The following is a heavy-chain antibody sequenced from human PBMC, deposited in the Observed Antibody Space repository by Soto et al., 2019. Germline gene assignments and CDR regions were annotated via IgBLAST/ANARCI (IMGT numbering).Heavy chain of an antibody. CDR1: GFTFSSYA. D-gene: IGHD4-17*01. Sequence: EVQLLESGGGLVQPGGSLRLSCAASGFTFSSYAMSWVRQAPGKGLEWVSAISGSGGSTYYADSVKGRFTISRDNSKNTLYLQMNSLRAEDTAVYYCAKDLTISNYGDYIGPYYYYGMDVWGQGTTVTVSS. CDR2: ISGSGGST. J-gene: IGHJ6*02. V-gene: IGHV3-23*01. CDR3: AKDLTISNYGDYIGPYYYYGMDV.